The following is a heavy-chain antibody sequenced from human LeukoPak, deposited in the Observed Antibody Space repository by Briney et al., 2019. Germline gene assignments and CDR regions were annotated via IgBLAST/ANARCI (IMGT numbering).Heavy chain of an antibody. CDR2: IYYSGST. J-gene: IGHJ4*02. V-gene: IGHV4-59*02. CDR3: ASGSRFLEWFSPFDY. CDR1: GGSVSSYY. Sequence: SETLSLTCTVSGGSVSSYYWSWIRQPPGKGLEWIGYIYYSGSTNYNPSLKSRVTISVDTSKNQFSLKLSSVTAADTAVYYCASGSRFLEWFSPFDYWGQGTLVTVSS. D-gene: IGHD3-3*01.